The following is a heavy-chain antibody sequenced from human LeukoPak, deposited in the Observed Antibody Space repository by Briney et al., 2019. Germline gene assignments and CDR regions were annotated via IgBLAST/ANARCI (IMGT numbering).Heavy chain of an antibody. CDR1: RFTFRNYP. Sequence: PGGSLRLSCAASRFTFRNYPMTWVRQAPGKGLEWVSGISSSGGSTYYADSVKGRFTISRDNSKNTLYLQMNSLRDEDTATYYCARNPEDGSSYDYWGQGTLVTVSS. J-gene: IGHJ4*02. CDR3: ARNPEDGSSYDY. CDR2: ISSSGGST. V-gene: IGHV3-23*01. D-gene: IGHD1-14*01.